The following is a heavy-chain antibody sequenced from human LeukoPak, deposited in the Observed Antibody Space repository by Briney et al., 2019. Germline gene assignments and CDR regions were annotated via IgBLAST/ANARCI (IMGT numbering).Heavy chain of an antibody. CDR3: ARSTSVWYGFDL. V-gene: IGHV4-4*02. CDR1: GDSISNMDSSYW. J-gene: IGHJ4*02. CDR2: AHHNGST. D-gene: IGHD6-19*01. Sequence: PSETLSLTCTVSGDSISNMDSSYWWTWVRQSPEKGLEWIGEAHHNGSTNYNRSLKSRVNMSVDKSRNQFSLKLTSVTAADTAVYYCARSTSVWYGFDLWGQGTLVTVSS.